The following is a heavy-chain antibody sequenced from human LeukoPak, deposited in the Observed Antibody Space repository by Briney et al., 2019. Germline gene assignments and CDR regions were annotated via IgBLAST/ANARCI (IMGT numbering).Heavy chain of an antibody. J-gene: IGHJ4*02. D-gene: IGHD6-13*01. V-gene: IGHV3-21*01. CDR2: ISSSSSYI. CDR1: GFTFSSYS. Sequence: GSLRLSCAASGFTFSSYSMNWVRQAPGKGLEWVSSISSSSSYIYYADSVKGRFTISRDNAKNSLYLQMNSLRAEVTAVYYCASSTIAAAGTFDYWGQGTLVTVSS. CDR3: ASSTIAAAGTFDY.